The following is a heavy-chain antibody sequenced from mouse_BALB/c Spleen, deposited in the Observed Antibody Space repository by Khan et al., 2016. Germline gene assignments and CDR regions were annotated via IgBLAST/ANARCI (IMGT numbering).Heavy chain of an antibody. CDR1: GYTFTSYW. Sequence: QVQLQQPGAELMEPGASVKLSCKASGYTFTSYWMHWVKLRPGQGLEWIGEIDPSNGRTNYNEKFKSKATLTVDKSSSTAYMQLSSLTSEDSAVYCWARSYFYGRGGFAYWGQGTLVTVSA. J-gene: IGHJ3*01. D-gene: IGHD1-1*01. CDR3: ARSYFYGRGGFAY. CDR2: IDPSNGRT. V-gene: IGHV1S81*02.